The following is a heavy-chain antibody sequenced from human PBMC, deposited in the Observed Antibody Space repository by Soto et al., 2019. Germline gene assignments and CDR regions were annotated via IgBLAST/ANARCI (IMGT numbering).Heavy chain of an antibody. V-gene: IGHV1-18*04. CDR3: ARGSSPLGP. Sequence: GAEGKVCCKASGCTFTSYCISWVRQAPGQGLEWMGWISAYNGNTNYAQKLQGRVTMTTDTSTSTAYMELRSLRSDDTAVYYCARGSSPLGPWGQGTLVTVSS. CDR2: ISAYNGNT. J-gene: IGHJ5*02. CDR1: GCTFTSYC.